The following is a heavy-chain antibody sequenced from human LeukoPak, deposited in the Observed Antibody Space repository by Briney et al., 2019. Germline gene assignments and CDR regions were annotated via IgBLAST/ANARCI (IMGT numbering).Heavy chain of an antibody. Sequence: GGSLRLSCAASGFTFSSYAMSWVRKAPGQGLEWVSTISDSGGSTYYADSVKGRFTLSRDNSKSTLSLQMNSLRADDTAVYYCATQNFDYWGQGTLVTVSS. CDR2: ISDSGGST. CDR3: ATQNFDY. CDR1: GFTFSSYA. J-gene: IGHJ4*02. V-gene: IGHV3-23*01.